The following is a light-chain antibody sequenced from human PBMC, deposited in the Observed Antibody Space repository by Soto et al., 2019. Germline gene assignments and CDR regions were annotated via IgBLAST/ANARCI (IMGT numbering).Light chain of an antibody. J-gene: IGKJ4*01. V-gene: IGKV3-20*01. Sequence: EIVLTLSPGTLSLSPGERATLSCRASQSVASNYLGWYQQKPGQAPRVLIFDASIRATGIPDRFSASGSGSDFTLTISRLEPDDFAVYYCHQYDSLPLTFGGGTKVEI. CDR2: DAS. CDR1: QSVASNY. CDR3: HQYDSLPLT.